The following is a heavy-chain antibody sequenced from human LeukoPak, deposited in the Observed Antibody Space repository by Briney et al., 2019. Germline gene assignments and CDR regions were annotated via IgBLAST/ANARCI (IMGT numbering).Heavy chain of an antibody. J-gene: IGHJ4*02. D-gene: IGHD1-1*01. Sequence: PGGSLRLSCAASGFTVSINYMSWVRQAPGEGLEWVSVIYTTGKTHYADSVKGRFSISRDNSKNTVYLQMNSLRAEDTAVYYCAKVSPTGRAFDCWGQGTLVTVSS. CDR3: AKVSPTGRAFDC. CDR2: IYTTGKT. V-gene: IGHV3-53*01. CDR1: GFTVSINY.